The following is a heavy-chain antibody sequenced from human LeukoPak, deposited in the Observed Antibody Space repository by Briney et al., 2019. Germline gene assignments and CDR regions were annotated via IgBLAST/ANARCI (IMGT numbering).Heavy chain of an antibody. J-gene: IGHJ5*02. D-gene: IGHD3-10*01. Sequence: GGSLRLSCAASRFTFSSYAMSWVRQAPGKGLEWVSTISASGDTTYYADSLKGRSTIARDNSKDTLFLQVHSLRAEDTAIYYCARDPGSNTWDDSWFDPWGGGTLVIVSS. V-gene: IGHV3-23*01. CDR1: RFTFSSYA. CDR2: ISASGDTT. CDR3: ARDPGSNTWDDSWFDP.